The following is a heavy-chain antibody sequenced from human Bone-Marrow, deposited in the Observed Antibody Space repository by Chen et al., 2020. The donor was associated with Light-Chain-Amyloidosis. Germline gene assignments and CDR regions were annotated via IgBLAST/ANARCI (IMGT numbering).Heavy chain of an antibody. CDR1: GYTFTDSY. J-gene: IGHJ5*02. Sequence: VQLAQSGPEVKTTGATVKISCKVSGYTFTDSYFHWVQQAPGQGLEWVGGINPVLGTTNYAQRFQGRVTITADKSTNTIYMVLSSLRSEDTAIYYCAKRTSMVYVDWFDPWGQGTRVTVSS. D-gene: IGHD5-18*01. CDR3: AKRTSMVYVDWFDP. V-gene: IGHV1-69*10. CDR2: INPVLGTT.